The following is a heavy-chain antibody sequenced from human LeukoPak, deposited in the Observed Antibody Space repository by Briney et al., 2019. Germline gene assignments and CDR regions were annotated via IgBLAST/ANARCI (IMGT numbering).Heavy chain of an antibody. Sequence: PETLSLTCTVSGGSISSYYWSWIRQPAGKGLEWIGRIYTSGSTNYNPSLKSRVTMSVDTSKNQFSLKLSSVTAADTAVYYCARGYYYDSSPPDAFDIWGQGTMVTVSS. J-gene: IGHJ3*02. CDR1: GGSISSYY. CDR2: IYTSGST. D-gene: IGHD3-22*01. CDR3: ARGYYYDSSPPDAFDI. V-gene: IGHV4-4*07.